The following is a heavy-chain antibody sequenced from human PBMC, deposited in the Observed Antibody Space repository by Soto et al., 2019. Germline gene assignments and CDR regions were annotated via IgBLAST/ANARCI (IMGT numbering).Heavy chain of an antibody. CDR2: INMDGTTI. V-gene: IGHV3-74*01. D-gene: IGHD3-16*02. Sequence: PGGSLRLSCTPSGFSFSTYWMHWVRQAPGEGLAWVSRINMDGTTINYADSVKGRFTISRDNAKSTLYLQMNSLRDDDTAVYYCARAGSYRFDYWGLGTLVTVSS. CDR3: ARAGSYRFDY. J-gene: IGHJ4*02. CDR1: GFSFSTYW.